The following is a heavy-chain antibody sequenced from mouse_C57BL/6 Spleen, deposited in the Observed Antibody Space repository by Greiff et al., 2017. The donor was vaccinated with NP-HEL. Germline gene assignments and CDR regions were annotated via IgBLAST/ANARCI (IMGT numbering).Heavy chain of an antibody. CDR1: GFTFSSYA. Sequence: EVQVVESGGGLVKPGGSLKLSCAASGFTFSSYAMSWVRQTPEKRLEWVATISDGGSYTYYPDNVKGRFTISRDNAKNNLYLQMSHLKSEDTAMYYCARAYYSKTWVAYWGQGTLVTVSA. V-gene: IGHV5-4*01. D-gene: IGHD2-5*01. CDR3: ARAYYSKTWVAY. CDR2: ISDGGSYT. J-gene: IGHJ3*01.